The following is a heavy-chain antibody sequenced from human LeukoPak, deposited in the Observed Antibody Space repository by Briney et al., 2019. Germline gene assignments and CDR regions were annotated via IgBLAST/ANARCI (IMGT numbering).Heavy chain of an antibody. V-gene: IGHV1-2*02. CDR2: INPNSTTT. CDR3: ARVRDRMKGYKFDY. Sequence: AASVKVSCKASGYTFAGYYVHWVRQAPGQGLEWMGWINPNSTTTHYAQKFQGRVTMTRDTSISTAYMELRGLRSDDTATYYCARVRDRMKGYKFDYWGQGTLVTVSS. J-gene: IGHJ4*02. D-gene: IGHD5-18*01. CDR1: GYTFAGYY.